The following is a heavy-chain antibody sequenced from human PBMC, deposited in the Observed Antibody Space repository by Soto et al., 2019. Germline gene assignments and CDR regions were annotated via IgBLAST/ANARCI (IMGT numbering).Heavy chain of an antibody. CDR1: GFTFSSYG. J-gene: IGHJ4*02. CDR2: ISYDGSNK. V-gene: IGHV3-30*18. CDR3: AKLSLPSYYGSSGYGVGADY. Sequence: QVQLVESGGGVVQPGRSLRLSCAASGFTFSSYGMHWVRQAPGKGLEWVAVISYDGSNKYYADSVKGRFTISRDNSKNTLYLQMNSLRAEDTAVYYCAKLSLPSYYGSSGYGVGADYWGQGTLVTVSS. D-gene: IGHD3-22*01.